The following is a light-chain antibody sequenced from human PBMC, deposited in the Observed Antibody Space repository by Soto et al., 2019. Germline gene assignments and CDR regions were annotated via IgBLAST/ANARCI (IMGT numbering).Light chain of an antibody. CDR2: AAS. J-gene: IGKJ5*01. CDR1: QGINTF. V-gene: IGKV1-12*01. Sequence: IQLTQSPCSLSASVGDRVTITCRASQGINTFLAWYQQKPGKAPKLLIYAASSLQSGVPSRFSGSGSVTDFTLTISSLQPEDFATYYCQQANSFPITFGQGTRLEIK. CDR3: QQANSFPIT.